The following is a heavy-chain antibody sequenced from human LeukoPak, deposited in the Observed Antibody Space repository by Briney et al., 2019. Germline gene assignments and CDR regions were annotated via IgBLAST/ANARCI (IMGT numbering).Heavy chain of an antibody. Sequence: GGSLRLSCAASGFTFSSYGMHWVRQAPGKGLEWVAVIWYDGSNKYYAASVKGRFTISRDNSKNTLYLQMNSLRGEDTAVYYCARGPYYFDYWGQGTLVTVSS. J-gene: IGHJ4*02. CDR2: IWYDGSNK. CDR1: GFTFSSYG. CDR3: ARGPYYFDY. V-gene: IGHV3-33*01.